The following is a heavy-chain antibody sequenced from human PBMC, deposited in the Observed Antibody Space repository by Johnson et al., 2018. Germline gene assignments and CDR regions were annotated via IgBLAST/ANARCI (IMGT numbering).Heavy chain of an antibody. CDR3: ARGQWRVPGQRYYMDV. CDR1: GFTFSTYW. V-gene: IGHV3-7*04. CDR2: IKQDGSEK. J-gene: IGHJ6*03. Sequence: EVQLLESGGGLVQPGGSLRLSCGASGFTFSTYWMTWVRHAPGKGLEWVANIKQDGSEKYYVDSVKGRFTISRDNAKNSLYLQMSALRVEDTAIYFCARGQWRVPGQRYYMDVWGKGTTVTVSS. D-gene: IGHD6-19*01.